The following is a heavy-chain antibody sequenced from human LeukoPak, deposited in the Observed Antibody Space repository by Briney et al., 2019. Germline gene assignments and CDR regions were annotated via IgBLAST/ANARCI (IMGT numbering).Heavy chain of an antibody. V-gene: IGHV4-38-2*02. CDR1: GYSISSGYY. D-gene: IGHD5-18*01. CDR3: ARDTAMARIPASYYYGMDV. CDR2: IYHSGST. J-gene: IGHJ6*02. Sequence: SETLSLTCTVSGYSISSGYYWGWIRQPPGKGLEWIGSIYHSGSTYYNPSLKSRVTISVDTSKNQFSLKLSSVTAADTAVYYCARDTAMARIPASYYYGMDVWGQGTTVTVSS.